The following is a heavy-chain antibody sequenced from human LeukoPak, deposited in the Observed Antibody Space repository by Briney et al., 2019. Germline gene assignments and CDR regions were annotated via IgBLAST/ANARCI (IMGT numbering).Heavy chain of an antibody. Sequence: GGSLRLSCAASGFTFSSYCMNWVRQAPGQGLEWVSSITSSSTYIHYADSVKGRFTISRDNAKNSLYLQMNSLRAEDTAVYYCAKDLSVAVVVAATAFDYWGQGTLVTVSS. V-gene: IGHV3-21*06. CDR2: ITSSSTYI. CDR3: AKDLSVAVVVAATAFDY. CDR1: GFTFSSYC. J-gene: IGHJ4*02. D-gene: IGHD2-15*01.